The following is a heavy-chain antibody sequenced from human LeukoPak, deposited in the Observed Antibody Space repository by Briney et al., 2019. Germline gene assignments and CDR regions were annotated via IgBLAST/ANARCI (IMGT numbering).Heavy chain of an antibody. CDR1: GFTFSNYA. D-gene: IGHD6-13*01. Sequence: GGSLRLSCAASGFTFSNYAMNWVRQAPGKGLEWVSGISGSGGTTYYADSVKGRFTISRDNAKNSLYLQMNSLRAEDTAVYYCARDRSSSSSFDYWGQGTLVTVSS. CDR3: ARDRSSSSSFDY. V-gene: IGHV3-23*01. CDR2: ISGSGGTT. J-gene: IGHJ4*02.